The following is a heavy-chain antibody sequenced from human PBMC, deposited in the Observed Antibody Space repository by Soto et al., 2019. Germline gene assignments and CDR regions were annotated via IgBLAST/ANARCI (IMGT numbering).Heavy chain of an antibody. CDR2: IIPIFGTA. CDR3: ARRSRYCSSTSCYNRFDY. Sequence: SVKVSCKASGGTFSSYAISWVRQAPGQGLEWMGGIIPIFGTANYAQKFQGRVTITADESTSTAYMELSSLRSEDTAVYYCARRSRYCSSTSCYNRFDYWGQGTLVTVS. J-gene: IGHJ4*02. CDR1: GGTFSSYA. D-gene: IGHD2-2*02. V-gene: IGHV1-69*13.